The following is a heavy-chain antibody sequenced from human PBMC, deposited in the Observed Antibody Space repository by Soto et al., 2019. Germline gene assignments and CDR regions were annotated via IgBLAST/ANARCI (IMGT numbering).Heavy chain of an antibody. CDR3: ARRYKGIDY. CDR2: IYYSGST. Sequence: PXASLSLTCTVSGGSISSSSYYWGWIRQPPGKGLEWIGSIYYSGSTYYNPSLKSRVTISVDTSKNQFSLKLSSVTAADTAVYYCARRYKGIDYWGQGTLVTVSS. D-gene: IGHD1-20*01. CDR1: GGSISSSSYY. V-gene: IGHV4-39*01. J-gene: IGHJ4*02.